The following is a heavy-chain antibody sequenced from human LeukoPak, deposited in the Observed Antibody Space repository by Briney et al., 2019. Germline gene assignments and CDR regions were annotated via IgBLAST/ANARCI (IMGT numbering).Heavy chain of an antibody. V-gene: IGHV4-39*02. Sequence: SETLSLTCTVSGGSISSSSYYWGWIRQPPGKGLEWIGSIYYSGSTYYNPSLKSRVTISVDTSKNQFSLKLSSVTAADTAVYYCARERDTASPVGAFDIWGQGTMVTVSS. CDR2: IYYSGST. D-gene: IGHD5-18*01. J-gene: IGHJ3*02. CDR1: GGSISSSSYY. CDR3: ARERDTASPVGAFDI.